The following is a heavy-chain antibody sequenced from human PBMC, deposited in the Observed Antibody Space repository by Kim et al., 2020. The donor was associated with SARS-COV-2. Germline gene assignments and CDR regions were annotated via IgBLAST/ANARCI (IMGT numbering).Heavy chain of an antibody. J-gene: IGHJ4*02. Sequence: TNSYSESVGGQFTISRDNSRTSLYLQMKSLRIEDTAVYYCAKEGGTIYFDSWGQGSLVTVSS. CDR3: AKEGGTIYFDS. CDR2: TN. V-gene: IGHV3-43*01. D-gene: IGHD1-26*01.